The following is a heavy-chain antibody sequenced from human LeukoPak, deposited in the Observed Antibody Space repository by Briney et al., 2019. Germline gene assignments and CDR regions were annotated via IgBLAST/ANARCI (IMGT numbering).Heavy chain of an antibody. CDR2: IYYSGTT. J-gene: IGHJ4*02. D-gene: IGHD3-10*01. CDR3: ARHGFGSWAVDGSGSAELIN. Sequence: SETLSLTCTVSGGSISSYYWSWIRQPPGKGLEWIGYIYYSGTTNYNPSLKSRLTISVDTSKNQFSLKLNSATAADTAVYYCARHGFGSWAVDGSGSAELINWGQGAQVTVSS. CDR1: GGSISSYY. V-gene: IGHV4-59*08.